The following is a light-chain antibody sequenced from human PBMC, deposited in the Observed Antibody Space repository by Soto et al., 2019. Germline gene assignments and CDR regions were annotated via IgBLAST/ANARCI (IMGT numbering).Light chain of an antibody. CDR2: AAS. V-gene: IGKV1-39*01. CDR1: DNIGSN. J-gene: IGKJ4*01. Sequence: DIQLTQSPAPLSASVGDRVTITCRASDNIGSNLNWYQHQTGTAPKLLIYAASSLQGGVPSRFSGSGYGTQFTLTISGLQTEDFATYYCQQSYKILTFGGGTWVDI. CDR3: QQSYKILT.